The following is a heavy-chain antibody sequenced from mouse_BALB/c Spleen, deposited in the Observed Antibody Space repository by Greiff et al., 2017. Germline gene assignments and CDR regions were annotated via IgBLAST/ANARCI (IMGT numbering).Heavy chain of an antibody. D-gene: IGHD2-3*01. Sequence: EVQVVESGGGLVKPGGSLKLSCAASGFTFSSYAMSWVRQTPEKRLEWVASISSGGSTYYPDSVKGRFTISRDNARNILYLQMSSLRSEDTAMYYCAREGDGYWYFDVWGAGTTVTVSS. CDR3: AREGDGYWYFDV. CDR2: ISSGGST. V-gene: IGHV5-6-5*01. CDR1: GFTFSSYA. J-gene: IGHJ1*01.